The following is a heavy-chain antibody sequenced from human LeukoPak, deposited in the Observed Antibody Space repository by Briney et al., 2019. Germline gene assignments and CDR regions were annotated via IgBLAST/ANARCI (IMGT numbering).Heavy chain of an antibody. CDR3: ARPGYSSGWYTKYGMDV. CDR2: INPNSGGT. J-gene: IGHJ6*02. CDR1: GYTFTSYD. D-gene: IGHD6-19*01. V-gene: IGHV1-2*02. Sequence: GASVKVSCKASGYTFTSYDINWVRQATGQGLEWMGWINPNSGGTNYAQKFQGRVTMTRDTSISTAYMELSRLRSDDTAVYYCARPGYSSGWYTKYGMDVWGQGTTVTVSS.